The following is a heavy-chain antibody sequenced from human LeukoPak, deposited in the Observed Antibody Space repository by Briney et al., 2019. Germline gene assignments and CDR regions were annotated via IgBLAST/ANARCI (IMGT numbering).Heavy chain of an antibody. CDR1: GDSISGCY. V-gene: IGHV4-4*07. CDR2: IFISGST. CDR3: VRQGYNYGAFNA. D-gene: IGHD5-18*01. Sequence: SDTLSLTCAVSGDSISGCYWTWIRQPAGKGLEWIGRIFISGSTNYNPSLQGRVTMSVDRSKSQFSLKLSSVTAADTAVYYCVRQGYNYGAFNAWGQGTLVTVSS. J-gene: IGHJ4*02.